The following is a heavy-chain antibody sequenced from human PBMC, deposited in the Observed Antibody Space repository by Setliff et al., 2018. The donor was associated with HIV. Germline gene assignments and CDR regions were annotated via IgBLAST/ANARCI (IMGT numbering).Heavy chain of an antibody. J-gene: IGHJ3*02. CDR2: LIPGSDTP. CDR3: VREVRAAYKGPLWFGQSDPRPDTFDI. D-gene: IGHD3-10*01. CDR1: RCILTNYA. Sequence: SVTVSCQASRCILTNYAINCVRQAPGHALEWLGRLIPGSDTPNCAQKFHSRDTCNADRSTDTAYMELSRLASDDTALYFCVREVRAAYKGPLWFGQSDPRPDTFDIWGQGTMVTVSS. V-gene: IGHV1-69*06.